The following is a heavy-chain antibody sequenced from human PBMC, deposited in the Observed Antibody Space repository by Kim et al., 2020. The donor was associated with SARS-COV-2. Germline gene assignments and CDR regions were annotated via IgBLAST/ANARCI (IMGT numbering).Heavy chain of an antibody. CDR2: IYYSGST. D-gene: IGHD5-18*01. J-gene: IGHJ4*02. CDR1: GGSISSSSYY. V-gene: IGHV4-39*01. CDR3: ARHSGWIQPWYIDY. Sequence: SETLSLTCTVSGGSISSSSYYWGWIRQPPGKGLEWIGSIYYSGSTYYNPSLKSRVTISVDTSKNQFSLKLSSVTAADTAVYYCARHSGWIQPWYIDYWGQGTLVTVSS.